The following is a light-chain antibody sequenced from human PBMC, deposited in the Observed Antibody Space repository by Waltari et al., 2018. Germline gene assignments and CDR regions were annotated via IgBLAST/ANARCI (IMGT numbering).Light chain of an antibody. CDR2: AAS. J-gene: IGKJ4*01. Sequence: DIQMTQSPSSLSASVGDRVTITCRASQDISHYLAWFQQKPGKAPKSLIYAASNLQSGVPSKFSGGGSGTDFTLIISSLQPEDFATYYCQQYKSYPLTYGRGTKVEIK. V-gene: IGKV1-16*02. CDR1: QDISHY. CDR3: QQYKSYPLT.